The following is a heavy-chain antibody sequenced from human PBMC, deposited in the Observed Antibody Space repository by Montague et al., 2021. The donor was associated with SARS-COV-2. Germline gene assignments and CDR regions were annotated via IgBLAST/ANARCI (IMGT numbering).Heavy chain of an antibody. D-gene: IGHD2-2*03. Sequence: SLSLSFSASGFTFSSYAMHWVRQAPGKGLEWVAVISYDGSNKYYADSVKGRFTISRDNSKNTLYLQMNSLRAEDTAVYYCASPDPVDTVFDYWGQGTLVTVSS. CDR3: ASPDPVDTVFDY. CDR1: GFTFSSYA. V-gene: IGHV3-30-3*01. CDR2: ISYDGSNK. J-gene: IGHJ4*02.